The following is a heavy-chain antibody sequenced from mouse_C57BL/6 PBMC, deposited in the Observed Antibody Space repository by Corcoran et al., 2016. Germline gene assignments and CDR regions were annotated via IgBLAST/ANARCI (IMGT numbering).Heavy chain of an antibody. D-gene: IGHD1-1*01. CDR1: GYAFSSYW. J-gene: IGHJ2*01. V-gene: IGHV1-80*01. CDR3: ARSHYGSSSDY. CDR2: IYPGDGDT. Sequence: QVQLQQSGAELVKPGASVKISCKASGYAFSSYWMNWVKQRPGKGLEWIGQIYPGDGDTNYNGKFKGKATLTADKSSSTAYMQLSSLTSEDSAVYFCARSHYGSSSDYWGQGTTLTVSS.